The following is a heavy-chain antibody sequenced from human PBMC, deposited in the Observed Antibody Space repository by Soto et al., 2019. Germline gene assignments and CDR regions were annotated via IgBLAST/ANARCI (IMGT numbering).Heavy chain of an antibody. V-gene: IGHV1-69*01. CDR3: ARDSPQAVRFGELLLWFDP. D-gene: IGHD3-10*01. Sequence: QVQLVQSGAEVKKPGSSVKVSCKASGGTFSSYAISWVRQAPGQGLEWMEGIIPIFGTANYAQKIQGRVTITADESTSTAYMELSSLRSEDTAVYYCARDSPQAVRFGELLLWFDPWGQGTLVTVSS. CDR2: IIPIFGTA. CDR1: GGTFSSYA. J-gene: IGHJ5*02.